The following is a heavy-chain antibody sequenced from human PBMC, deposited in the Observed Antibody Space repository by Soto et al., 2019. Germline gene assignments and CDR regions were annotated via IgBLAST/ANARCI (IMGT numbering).Heavy chain of an antibody. J-gene: IGHJ4*02. CDR1: GGSISSFY. CDR3: ARGSSRWDY. V-gene: IGHV4-4*07. Sequence: SETLSLTCTVSGGSISSFYWSWIRQPAGKGLEWIGRIYSGWRNSYNPSLKSRVTMSVDTSKNQFSLRLSSVTAADTAMYYCARGSSRWDYWGQGTLVTVSS. CDR2: IYSGWRN. D-gene: IGHD6-13*01.